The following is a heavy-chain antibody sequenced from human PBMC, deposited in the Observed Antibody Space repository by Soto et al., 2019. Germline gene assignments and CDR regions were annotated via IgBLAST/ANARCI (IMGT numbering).Heavy chain of an antibody. V-gene: IGHV3-30*18. J-gene: IGHJ3*02. D-gene: IGHD3-10*01. CDR2: ISYDGSNK. CDR3: AKDWREFFPGEAFEI. Sequence: HPGGSLRLSCAASGFTFSSYGMHWVRQAPGKGLEWVAVISYDGSNKYYADSVKGRFTISRENSKNTVYLQMNNLRSEDAAVYYCAKDWREFFPGEAFEIWGQGTMVTVSS. CDR1: GFTFSSYG.